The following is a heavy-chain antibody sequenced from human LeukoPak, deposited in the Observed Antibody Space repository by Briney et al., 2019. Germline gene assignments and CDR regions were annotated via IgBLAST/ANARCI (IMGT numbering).Heavy chain of an antibody. CDR1: GGSISGYY. CDR2: IHYSGST. V-gene: IGHV4-59*01. CDR3: ARDLELVY. D-gene: IGHD5-24*01. J-gene: IGHJ4*02. Sequence: TASEILSLTCTVSGGSISGYYWSWIRQPPGKGLEWIGLIHYSGSTNYNPSLKSRVTISVDTSKNQFSLKLSSVTAADTAVYYCARDLELVYWGQGTLVTVSS.